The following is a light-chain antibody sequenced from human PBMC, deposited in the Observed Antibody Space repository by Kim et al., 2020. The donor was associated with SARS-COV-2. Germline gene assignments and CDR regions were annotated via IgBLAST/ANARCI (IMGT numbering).Light chain of an antibody. CDR2: YDS. Sequence: SYELTQPPSVSVAPGKTARIACGGNNIESQTVHWYQQKPGQAPVLVIHYDSERPSGIPERISGSNSGDTATLTISRVEAGDEADYYCQVWDSGSDHVVFGGWTKLTVL. J-gene: IGLJ2*01. CDR3: QVWDSGSDHVV. V-gene: IGLV3-21*01. CDR1: NIESQT.